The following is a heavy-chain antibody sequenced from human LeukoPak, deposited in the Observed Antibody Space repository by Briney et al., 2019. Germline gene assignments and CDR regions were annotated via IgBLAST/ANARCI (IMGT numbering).Heavy chain of an antibody. J-gene: IGHJ4*02. D-gene: IGHD5-24*01. V-gene: IGHV3-53*01. CDR3: ARGAGYNYPYYFDY. Sequence: PGGSLRLSCAASGFTVSSNYMNWVRQAPGKGLEWVSVIYGGGNIYYADSVKGRFTISRDNSKNTLYLQMNSLRAEYTAVYYCARGAGYNYPYYFDYWGQGTLVTVSS. CDR1: GFTVSSNY. CDR2: IYGGGNI.